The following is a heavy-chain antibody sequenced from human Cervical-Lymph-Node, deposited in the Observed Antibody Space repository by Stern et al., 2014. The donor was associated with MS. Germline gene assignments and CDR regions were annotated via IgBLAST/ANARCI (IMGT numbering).Heavy chain of an antibody. CDR1: GDTFSSFA. Sequence: QVQLVQSGAEVKKPGSSVTVSCKASGDTFSSFAISWVLQAPGQGLEWMGGIIPIFGTTHYAQNFQGRVTITADQSTGTAYMDLSSLRSEDTAVYYCTRDNDDNGMDVWGQGTTITVSS. CDR3: TRDNDDNGMDV. V-gene: IGHV1-69*01. J-gene: IGHJ6*02. D-gene: IGHD1-1*01. CDR2: IIPIFGTT.